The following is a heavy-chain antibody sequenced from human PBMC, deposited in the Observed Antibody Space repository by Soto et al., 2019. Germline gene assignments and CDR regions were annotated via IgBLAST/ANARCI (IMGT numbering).Heavy chain of an antibody. CDR2: ISSSGSTI. Sequence: EVQLVESGGGLAQPGGSLRLSCAASEFSFSGNNMNWVRQAPGRGLEWVSYISSSGSTIYYADSVKGRFTISRDNAKNSLYLQMNSLRAEDTAVYYCAKAYGYSSGWYLPFDYWGQGTLVTVSS. CDR1: EFSFSGNN. CDR3: AKAYGYSSGWYLPFDY. V-gene: IGHV3-48*01. D-gene: IGHD6-19*01. J-gene: IGHJ4*02.